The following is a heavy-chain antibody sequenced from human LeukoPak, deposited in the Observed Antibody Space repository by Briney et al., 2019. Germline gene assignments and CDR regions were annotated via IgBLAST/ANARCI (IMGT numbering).Heavy chain of an antibody. Sequence: GGSLRLSCAASGFTFSDYYMSWIRQAPGKGLEWVSYISSSGSTIYYADSVKGRFTISRDNAKNSLYLQMNGLRAEDTAVYYCARCNGSPGGEWLLYQLGVPPKLDYWGQGTLVTVSS. D-gene: IGHD3-3*01. CDR1: GFTFSDYY. V-gene: IGHV3-11*01. CDR3: ARCNGSPGGEWLLYQLGVPPKLDY. CDR2: ISSSGSTI. J-gene: IGHJ4*02.